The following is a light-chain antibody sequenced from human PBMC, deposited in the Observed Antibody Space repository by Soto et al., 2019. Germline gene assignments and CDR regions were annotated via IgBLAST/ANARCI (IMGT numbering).Light chain of an antibody. V-gene: IGKV3-15*01. CDR1: QSVGSN. CDR3: QQYSNWPLLS. CDR2: GAS. J-gene: IGKJ4*01. Sequence: EVVLTQSPATLSVSPGAGATLSCRARQSVGSNLAWYQQKPGQTPRVLIYGASTRAIGITARFSGSGFGTEFTLTISSLQSEDFVVYYCQQYSNWPLLSFGGGTKVDIK.